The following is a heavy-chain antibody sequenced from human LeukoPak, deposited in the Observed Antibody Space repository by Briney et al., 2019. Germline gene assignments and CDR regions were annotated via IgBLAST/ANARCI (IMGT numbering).Heavy chain of an antibody. CDR3: ARKNGLDV. Sequence: PGGSLRLSCVASGFTFSSFWMSWVRQAPGKGLEWVANIKQDGSEKYYVDSVKGRFTISRDNAKNSLYLQMNSLRAEGTAMYYCARKNGLDVWGQGTTVTVSS. CDR1: GFTFSSFW. V-gene: IGHV3-7*01. J-gene: IGHJ6*02. CDR2: IKQDGSEK.